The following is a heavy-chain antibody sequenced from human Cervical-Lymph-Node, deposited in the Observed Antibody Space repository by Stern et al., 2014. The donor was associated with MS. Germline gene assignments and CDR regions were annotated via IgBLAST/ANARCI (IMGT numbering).Heavy chain of an antibody. Sequence: EVQLVESGGGLIQPGGSLRLSCAVSGVTVSDNYLSWVRQAPGKGLEWVSGIYTGCSTHYADSVKGRFTMSRDNSKNMVFLEMNSLRVEDTAVYYCAKTVGATHFDYWGQGTLVTVSS. D-gene: IGHD1-26*01. CDR2: IYTGCST. CDR3: AKTVGATHFDY. J-gene: IGHJ4*02. V-gene: IGHV3-53*01. CDR1: GVTVSDNY.